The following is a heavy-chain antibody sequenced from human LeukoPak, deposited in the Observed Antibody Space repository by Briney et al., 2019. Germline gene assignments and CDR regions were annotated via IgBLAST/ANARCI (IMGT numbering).Heavy chain of an antibody. D-gene: IGHD3-22*01. CDR2: IIPIFGTA. CDR1: GGTFSSYA. Sequence: SVKVSCKASGGTFSSYAISWVRQAPGQGLEWMGGIIPIFGTANYAQKFQGRVTITADESTSTAYMELSSLRSEDTAVYYCARVPYYDSSGYPTAADYWGQGTLVTVSS. J-gene: IGHJ4*02. CDR3: ARVPYYDSSGYPTAADY. V-gene: IGHV1-69*13.